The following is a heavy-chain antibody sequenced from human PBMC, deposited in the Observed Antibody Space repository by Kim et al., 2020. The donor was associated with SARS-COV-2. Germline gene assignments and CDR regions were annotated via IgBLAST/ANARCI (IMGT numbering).Heavy chain of an antibody. J-gene: IGHJ6*02. Sequence: ASVKVSCKASGYTFTSYYMHWVRQAPGQGLEWMGIINPSGGSTSYAQKFQGRVTMTRDTSTSTVYMELSSLRSEDTAVYYCARDITMVRGRYGMDVWGQGTTVTVSS. CDR1: GYTFTSYY. CDR2: INPSGGST. D-gene: IGHD3-10*01. V-gene: IGHV1-46*01. CDR3: ARDITMVRGRYGMDV.